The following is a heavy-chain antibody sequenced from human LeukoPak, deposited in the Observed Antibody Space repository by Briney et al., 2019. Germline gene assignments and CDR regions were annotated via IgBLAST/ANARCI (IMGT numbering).Heavy chain of an antibody. Sequence: GGSLRLSCAASGFTFSNYWMSWVRQAPGKGLEWVANIKQEGSEKYYVDSVKGRFTISIDNAKNLLYLQMNSLRAEDTAVYYCAREGSYRNWFDPWGQGTLVTVSS. CDR2: IKQEGSEK. CDR1: GFTFSNYW. D-gene: IGHD1-26*01. V-gene: IGHV3-7*05. J-gene: IGHJ5*02. CDR3: AREGSYRNWFDP.